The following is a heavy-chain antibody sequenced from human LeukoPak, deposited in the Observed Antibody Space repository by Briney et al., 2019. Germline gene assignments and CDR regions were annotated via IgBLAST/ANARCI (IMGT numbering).Heavy chain of an antibody. Sequence: GRSLRLSCVASGFTFSSHAMHWVRQAPGKGLEWVAVIWDDGSNKYYADSVKGRFTVSRDNSKNALYLQMDGLRAEDTAVYYCARQGAGRTWYLDYWGQGTLLTVSS. CDR3: ARQGAGRTWYLDY. J-gene: IGHJ4*02. V-gene: IGHV3-33*01. D-gene: IGHD6-19*01. CDR1: GFTFSSHA. CDR2: IWDDGSNK.